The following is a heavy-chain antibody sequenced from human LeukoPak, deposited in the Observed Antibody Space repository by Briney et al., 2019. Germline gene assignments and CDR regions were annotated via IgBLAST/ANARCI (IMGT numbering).Heavy chain of an antibody. Sequence: SETLSLTCTVSGGSISSSSCYWGWIRQPPGKGLEWIGSIYYSGSTYYNPSLKSRVTISVDTSKNQFSLKLSSVTAADTAVYYCARQEYFYDRSGYYPDYWGQGTLVTVSS. CDR2: IYYSGST. D-gene: IGHD3-22*01. CDR3: ARQEYFYDRSGYYPDY. CDR1: GGSISSSSCY. V-gene: IGHV4-39*01. J-gene: IGHJ4*02.